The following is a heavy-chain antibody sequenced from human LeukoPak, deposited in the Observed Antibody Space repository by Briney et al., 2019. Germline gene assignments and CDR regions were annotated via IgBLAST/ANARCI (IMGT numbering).Heavy chain of an antibody. J-gene: IGHJ5*02. V-gene: IGHV1-2*02. CDR3: ARVSGGSYVVLGNWFDP. D-gene: IGHD1-26*01. CDR1: GYTFTGYY. Sequence: ASVKVSCKASGYTFTGYYMHWVRQAPEQGLEWMGWINPNSGGTNYAQKFQGRVTMTRDTSISTAYMELSRLRSDDTAVYYCARVSGGSYVVLGNWFDPWGQGTLVTVSS. CDR2: INPNSGGT.